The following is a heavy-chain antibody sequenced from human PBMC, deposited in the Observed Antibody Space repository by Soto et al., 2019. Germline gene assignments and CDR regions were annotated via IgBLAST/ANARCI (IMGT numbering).Heavy chain of an antibody. CDR1: GFTFSSYA. CDR3: ARDRSLVFDY. J-gene: IGHJ4*02. D-gene: IGHD3-10*01. CDR2: ISYDGSNK. V-gene: IGHV3-30-3*01. Sequence: QVQLVESGGGVVQPGRSLRLSCAASGFTFSSYAMHWVRQAPGKGLEWVAVISYDGSNKYYADSVKGRFTISRDNSKNTLYLQMNSLRAEDTAVYYCARDRSLVFDYCGQGTLVTVSS.